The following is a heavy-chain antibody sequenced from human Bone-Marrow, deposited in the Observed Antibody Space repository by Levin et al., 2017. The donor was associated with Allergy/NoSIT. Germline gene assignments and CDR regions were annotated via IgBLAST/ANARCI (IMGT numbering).Heavy chain of an antibody. CDR2: IDQDGSEK. D-gene: IGHD5-12*01. V-gene: IGHV3-7*01. CDR3: ARNKGGYRLVSAGYYGLDV. Sequence: GGSLRLSCAASGFTFSSYWMSWVRQAPGKGLEWVANIDQDGSEKYYVESEKGRFTISRDNAKNSLYLEMNIVRADDTAVYYCARNKGGYRLVSAGYYGLDVWGQGTTVIVSS. J-gene: IGHJ6*02. CDR1: GFTFSSYW.